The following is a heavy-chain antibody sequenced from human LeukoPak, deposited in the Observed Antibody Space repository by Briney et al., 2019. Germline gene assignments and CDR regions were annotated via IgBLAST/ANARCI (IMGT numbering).Heavy chain of an antibody. CDR2: ISSSSSYI. CDR3: AREGGYYYDSSGYYEFDY. D-gene: IGHD3-22*01. Sequence: GGSLRLSCAASGFTFSSYSMNWVRQAPGKGLEWVSSISSSSSYICYADSVKGRFTISRDNSKNTLYLQMNSLRAEDTAVYYCAREGGYYYDSSGYYEFDYWGQGTLVTVSS. CDR1: GFTFSSYS. J-gene: IGHJ4*02. V-gene: IGHV3-21*01.